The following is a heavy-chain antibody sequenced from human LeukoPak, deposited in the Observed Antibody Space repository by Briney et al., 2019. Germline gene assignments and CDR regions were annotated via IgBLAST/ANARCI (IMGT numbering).Heavy chain of an antibody. V-gene: IGHV4-39*01. CDR2: IYYSGST. CDR3: ARRRWGLLFPFDY. J-gene: IGHJ4*02. CDR1: GGSISSSSYY. Sequence: SETLSLTCTVSGGSISSSSYYWGWIRQRPGTGLECIGSIYYSGSTYYNPSLKSRVTISVDTSKNQFSLKLSSVTAADTAVYYCARRRWGLLFPFDYWGQGTLVTVSS. D-gene: IGHD2-21*01.